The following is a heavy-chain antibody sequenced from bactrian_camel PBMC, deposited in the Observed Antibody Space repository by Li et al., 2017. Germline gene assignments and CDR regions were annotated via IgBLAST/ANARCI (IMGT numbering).Heavy chain of an antibody. CDR3: AVTPLFVEPKGAYCGGPGRGSEYLY. CDR1: GFTVDNVD. Sequence: HVQLVESGGGSVKGGGSLRLACTAVGFTVDNVDMGWYRQVLGTECEMVSAIGYDGRPWYSDAVKGRFTISQDKDTGTVNLQMTTLKPEDTAMYYCAVTPLFVEPKGAYCGGPGRGSEYLYWGQGTQVTVS. J-gene: IGHJ4*01. CDR2: IGYDGRP. D-gene: IGHD3*01. V-gene: IGHV3S55*01.